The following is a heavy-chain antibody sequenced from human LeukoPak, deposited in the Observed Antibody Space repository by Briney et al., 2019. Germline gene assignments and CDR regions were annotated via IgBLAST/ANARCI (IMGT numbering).Heavy chain of an antibody. V-gene: IGHV3-74*01. CDR1: GFTFSDYW. J-gene: IGHJ3*01. Sequence: PGGSLRLSCAASGFTFSDYWMHWVRQAPGKGLMWVSRTNKEGTGTTYADSVRGRFTISRDNAKNTLLLQVNSLRAEDMGVYYCAREMGSSSYVLDVWGQGTMVTVSS. CDR2: TNKEGTGT. CDR3: AREMGSSSYVLDV. D-gene: IGHD2-2*01.